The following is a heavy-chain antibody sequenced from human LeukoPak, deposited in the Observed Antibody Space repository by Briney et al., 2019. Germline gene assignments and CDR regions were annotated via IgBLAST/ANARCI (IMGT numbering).Heavy chain of an antibody. CDR2: IYHSRYT. J-gene: IGHJ4*02. V-gene: IGHV4-34*01. Sequence: SETLSLTCAVHGVSFSGNYWSWIRQSPEKGLEWIGEIYHSRYTTYNPSLKSRVTISADTSENQLSPRLTSVTAADTALYYCARIRCSPTDNTCYNYWGQATLVTVSS. CDR1: GVSFSGNY. CDR3: ARIRCSPTDNTCYNY. D-gene: IGHD2/OR15-2a*01.